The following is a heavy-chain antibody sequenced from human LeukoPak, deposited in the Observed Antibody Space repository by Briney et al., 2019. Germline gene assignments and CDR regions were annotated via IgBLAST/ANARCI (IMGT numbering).Heavy chain of an antibody. CDR3: AKLIAVAGPLYFDY. V-gene: IGHV3-11*01. Sequence: GGSLRLSCAASGFTFSDYYMSWIRQAPGKGLEWVSYISSSGSTIYYADSVKGRFTISRDNAKNSLYLQMNSLRAEDTAVYYCAKLIAVAGPLYFDYWGQGTLVTVSS. J-gene: IGHJ4*02. CDR1: GFTFSDYY. D-gene: IGHD6-19*01. CDR2: ISSSGSTI.